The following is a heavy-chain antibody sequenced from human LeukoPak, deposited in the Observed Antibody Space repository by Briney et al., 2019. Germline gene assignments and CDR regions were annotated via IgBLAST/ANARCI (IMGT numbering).Heavy chain of an antibody. J-gene: IGHJ4*02. V-gene: IGHV3-30-3*01. CDR1: GFTFSSYA. CDR2: LSYDGSNK. D-gene: IGHD3-22*01. Sequence: GGSLRLSCAASGFTFSSYAIHWVRQAPGKGLEWVAVLSYDGSNKYYADSVKGRFTISRDNSKNTLYLQMNSLRAEDTAVYYCASHYDSSGYHYFDYWGQGTLVTVSS. CDR3: ASHYDSSGYHYFDY.